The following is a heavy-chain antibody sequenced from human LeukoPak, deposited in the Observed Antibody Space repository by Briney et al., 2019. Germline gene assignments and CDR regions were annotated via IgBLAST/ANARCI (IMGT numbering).Heavy chain of an antibody. Sequence: SGTLSLTCTVSGYSISSGYYWGWIRQPPGKGLEWIGSIYHSGSTYYNPSLKSRVTISVDTSKNQFSLKLSSVTAADTAVYYCARAPYGRDYFDYWGQGALVTVSS. V-gene: IGHV4-38-2*02. CDR1: GYSISSGYY. D-gene: IGHD1-26*01. J-gene: IGHJ4*02. CDR2: IYHSGST. CDR3: ARAPYGRDYFDY.